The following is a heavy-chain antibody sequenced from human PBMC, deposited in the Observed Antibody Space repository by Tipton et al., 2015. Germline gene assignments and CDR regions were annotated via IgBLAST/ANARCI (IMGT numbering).Heavy chain of an antibody. J-gene: IGHJ6*02. CDR3: ARDLEHGMDV. D-gene: IGHD5-24*01. CDR1: AGSVSSGSYF. CDR2: ISHRDGS. Sequence: TLSLTCTVSAGSVSSGSYFWGWIRQTPGKGLEWIGYISHRDGSYFNPSLKSRVTISLDTSKNQFFLNLTSVTAADTAVYFCARDLEHGMDVWGQGTTVTVS. V-gene: IGHV4-61*01.